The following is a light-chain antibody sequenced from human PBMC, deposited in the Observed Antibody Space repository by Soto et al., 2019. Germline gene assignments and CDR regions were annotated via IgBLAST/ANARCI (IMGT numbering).Light chain of an antibody. V-gene: IGKV3-20*01. CDR2: GAS. CDR1: QSISSSY. J-gene: IGKJ5*01. Sequence: EIVLTQSPGTLSLSPGKRATLSCRASQSISSSYLAWYQQKPGQAPRLLIYGASSRATGIPDRFSGTGSETDFTLTISRLEPEDFAVYYCQQYDNSPITFGQGTRLEIK. CDR3: QQYDNSPIT.